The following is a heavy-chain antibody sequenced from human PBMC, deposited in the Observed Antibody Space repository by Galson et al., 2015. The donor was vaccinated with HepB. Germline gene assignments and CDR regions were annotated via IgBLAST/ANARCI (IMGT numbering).Heavy chain of an antibody. CDR2: VSNDGSNK. CDR1: GFTFSTYG. J-gene: IGHJ4*02. D-gene: IGHD3-16*01. V-gene: IGHV3-30*18. CDR3: AKDAGGLTCYFDY. Sequence: SLRLSCAASGFTFSTYGVHWVRQTPGKGLEWVAVVSNDGSNKYYADSVKGRFTISRDNSKNTLYLQMNSLRADDTAVYYCAKDAGGLTCYFDYWGQGTLVTVSS.